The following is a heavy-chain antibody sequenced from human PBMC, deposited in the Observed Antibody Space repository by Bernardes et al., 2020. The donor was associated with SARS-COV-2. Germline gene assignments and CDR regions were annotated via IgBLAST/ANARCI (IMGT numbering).Heavy chain of an antibody. Sequence: GGSLRLSCVGSGFTFNTYAMYWVRQAPGKGLEYVSAISYNGGSAYYADSVKGRFTISRDNSQNTLFLQMRSLRVEYMAVYYCARAPITMVRGIELNYWGQGTLVTVSS. CDR1: GFTFNTYA. CDR2: ISYNGGSA. D-gene: IGHD3-10*01. V-gene: IGHV3-64*02. J-gene: IGHJ4*02. CDR3: ARAPITMVRGIELNY.